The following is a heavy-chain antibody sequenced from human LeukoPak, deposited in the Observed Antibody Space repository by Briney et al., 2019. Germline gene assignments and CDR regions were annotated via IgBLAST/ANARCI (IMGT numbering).Heavy chain of an antibody. D-gene: IGHD2-15*01. CDR2: INPNSGGT. J-gene: IGHJ2*01. CDR1: GYTFTGYY. V-gene: IGHV1-2*02. CDR3: ARRGPRLGYCSGGSCYSGNWYFDL. Sequence: ASVKVSCKASGYTFTGYYMHWVRQAPGQGLEWMGWINPNSGGTNYAQKFQGRVTMTRDMSISTAYMELSRLRSDDTAVYYCARRGPRLGYCSGGSCYSGNWYFDLWGRGTLVTVSS.